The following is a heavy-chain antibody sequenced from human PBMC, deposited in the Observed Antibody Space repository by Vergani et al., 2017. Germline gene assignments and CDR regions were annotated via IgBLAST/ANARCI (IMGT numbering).Heavy chain of an antibody. CDR3: VKDAGSYVHFFVS. V-gene: IGHV3-23*01. CDR2: LTGGGGST. J-gene: IGHJ4*02. CDR1: GFTFSTYA. Sequence: EVQLLESGGSLKQPGGSVRLSCAASGFTFSTYAMHWVRQAPGKGLEWVSALTGGGGSTYYADSFKGRFIISRDNSRDTLYLQMNSLRPEDPATYYCVKDAGSYVHFFVSWCQGTLVTVSS. D-gene: IGHD1-26*01.